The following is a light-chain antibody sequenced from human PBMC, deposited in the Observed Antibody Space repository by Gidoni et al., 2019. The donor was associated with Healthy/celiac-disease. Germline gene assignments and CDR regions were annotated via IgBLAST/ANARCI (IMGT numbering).Light chain of an antibody. CDR2: GAS. CDR3: QQYNNWRWT. V-gene: IGKV3-15*01. Sequence: EIAMTQSPATLSVSPGERATLSCRASQSVSSNLAGYQQKPGQAPRLLSYGASTRATGIPARVSGSGSGTEFTLTISSLQSEDFAVYYCQQYNNWRWTFGQGTKVEIK. J-gene: IGKJ1*01. CDR1: QSVSSN.